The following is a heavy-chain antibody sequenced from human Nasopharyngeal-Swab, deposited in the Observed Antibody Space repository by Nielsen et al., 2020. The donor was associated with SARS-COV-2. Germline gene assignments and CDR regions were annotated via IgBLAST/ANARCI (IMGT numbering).Heavy chain of an antibody. D-gene: IGHD2-2*01. J-gene: IGHJ4*02. V-gene: IGHV4-34*01. CDR3: ARADYQLDY. CDR2: INHSGST. Sequence: WILQPPGKGLEWIGEINHSGSTNYDPSLKSRVTISVDTSKNQFSLKLSSVTAADTAVYYCARADYQLDYWGQGTLVTVSS.